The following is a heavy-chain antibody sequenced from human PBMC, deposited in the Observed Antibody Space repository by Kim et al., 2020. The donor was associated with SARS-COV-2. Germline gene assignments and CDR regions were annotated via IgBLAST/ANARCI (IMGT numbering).Heavy chain of an antibody. CDR3: ARGRNIVVVTAPEGFQH. V-gene: IGHV1-46*01. CDR1: GYTFTSYY. Sequence: ASVKVSCKASGYTFTSYYIHWVRQAPGQGLEWMGIINPSGGSTSYAQKFQGRVTMTRDTSTSTVYMELSSLRSEDTAVYYCARGRNIVVVTAPEGFQHWGQGTLVTVSS. D-gene: IGHD2-21*02. CDR2: INPSGGST. J-gene: IGHJ1*01.